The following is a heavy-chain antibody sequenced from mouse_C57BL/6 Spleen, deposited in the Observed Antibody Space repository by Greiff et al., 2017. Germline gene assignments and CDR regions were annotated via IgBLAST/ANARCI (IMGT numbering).Heavy chain of an antibody. CDR1: GYTFTDYY. CDR2: IYPGSGNT. D-gene: IGHD2-1*01. V-gene: IGHV1-76*01. J-gene: IGHJ3*01. CDR3: ARGAIYYGPVAY. Sequence: QVQLQQSGAELVRPGASVKLSCKASGYTFTDYYINWVKQGPGQGLEWIARIYPGSGNTYYNEKFKGKATLTAEKSSSTAYMQLSSLTSEDSAVYFCARGAIYYGPVAYWGQGTLVTVSA.